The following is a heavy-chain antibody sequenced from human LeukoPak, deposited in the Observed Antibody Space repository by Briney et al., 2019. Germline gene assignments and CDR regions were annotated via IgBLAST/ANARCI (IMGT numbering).Heavy chain of an antibody. J-gene: IGHJ5*02. CDR2: MNPNSGSA. D-gene: IGHD3-16*01. CDR3: TRDRLGGSGWFDP. V-gene: IGHV1-2*02. Sequence: ASVKVSCKASGYTFTDYNIHWVRQAPGQGLEWMGWMNPNSGSANYAQKFQDRVTLTRDTSINTAYMELSGVRSDDSAVYYCTRDRLGGSGWFDPWGQGTLVTVSS. CDR1: GYTFTDYN.